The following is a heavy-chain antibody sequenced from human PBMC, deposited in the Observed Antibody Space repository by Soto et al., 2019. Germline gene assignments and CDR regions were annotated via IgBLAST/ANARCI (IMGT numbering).Heavy chain of an antibody. D-gene: IGHD4-17*01. CDR2: IDTRDSYT. J-gene: IGHJ3*02. Sequence: PGESLKSSCKGSGYSFTSSWISWLRQMPGKGLEWLGRIDTRDSYTNYSPSFQGHVTISADKSRSTAYLQWSSLKASDTAMYSCARSSQTRVTNGGDAFEIWGLRTMSTVS. CDR1: GYSFTSSW. CDR3: ARSSQTRVTNGGDAFEI. V-gene: IGHV5-10-1*01.